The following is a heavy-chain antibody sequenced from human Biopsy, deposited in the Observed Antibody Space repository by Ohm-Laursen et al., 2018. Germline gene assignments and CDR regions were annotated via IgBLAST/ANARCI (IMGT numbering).Heavy chain of an antibody. J-gene: IGHJ1*01. D-gene: IGHD3-9*01. CDR3: ATKLTGYFHH. CDR1: EGTFSDYG. V-gene: IGHV1-69*06. CDR2: NIPILGTG. Sequence: ASVKVSCKAPEGTFSDYGVNWVRQAPGQGLEWLGGNIPILGTGNYAHQFQDRVTVVADTSTSTATMELRSLRSDDTAVYYCATKLTGYFHHWGQGTLVIVSS.